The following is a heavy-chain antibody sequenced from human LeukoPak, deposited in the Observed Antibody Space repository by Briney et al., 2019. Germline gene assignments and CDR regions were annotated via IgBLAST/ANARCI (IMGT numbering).Heavy chain of an antibody. CDR2: MNPNSGNT. D-gene: IGHD6-13*01. Sequence: ASVTVSCKASGYTFTSYDINWVRQATGQGLEWMGWMNPNSGNTGYAQKFQGRVTMTRNTSISTAYMELSSLRSEDTAVYYCARAGSSSSWGLYYYYGMDVWGQGTTVTVSS. CDR1: GYTFTSYD. J-gene: IGHJ6*02. CDR3: ARAGSSSSWGLYYYYGMDV. V-gene: IGHV1-8*01.